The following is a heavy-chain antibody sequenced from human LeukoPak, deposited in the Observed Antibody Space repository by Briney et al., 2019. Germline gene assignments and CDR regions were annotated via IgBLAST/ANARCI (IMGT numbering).Heavy chain of an antibody. D-gene: IGHD3-3*01. V-gene: IGHV3-23*01. Sequence: GGSLRLSCAASGFTFSSYAMSWVRQAPGKGLEWVSAISGSGGSTYYADSVKGRFTISRDNSKNTLYLQMNSLRAEDTAVYYCAKDSRNYDFWSGHFDYWGQGTLVTVSS. CDR1: GFTFSSYA. CDR2: ISGSGGST. CDR3: AKDSRNYDFWSGHFDY. J-gene: IGHJ4*02.